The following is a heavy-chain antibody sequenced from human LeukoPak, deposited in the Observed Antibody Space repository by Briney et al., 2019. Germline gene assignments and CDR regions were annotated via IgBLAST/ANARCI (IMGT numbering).Heavy chain of an antibody. CDR1: GFTFDDFT. CDR3: VKYNKSVGGFDH. V-gene: IGHV3-9*01. J-gene: IGHJ4*02. CDR2: INWDSDYI. D-gene: IGHD3-16*01. Sequence: GRSLRLSCDASGFTFDDFTMHWVRQAPGKGLEWVSSINWDSDYIYYADSVKGRFTISRANAKNSLSLQMKSLRAEDTALYYCVKYNKSVGGFDHWGQGTLVTVSS.